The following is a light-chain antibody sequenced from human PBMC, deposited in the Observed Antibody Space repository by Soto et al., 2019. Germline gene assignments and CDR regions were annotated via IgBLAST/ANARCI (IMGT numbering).Light chain of an antibody. V-gene: IGLV2-23*01. J-gene: IGLJ1*01. CDR2: EGS. CDR3: CSYAGSSTPSA. Sequence: QSALTQPASVSGSPGQSITISCTGTSSDVGSYNLVSWYQQHPGKAPKLMIYEGSKRPSGVSNRFSGSKSGNTASLTISGLQAEDEADYYCCSYAGSSTPSAFGPGPKLPV. CDR1: SSDVGSYNL.